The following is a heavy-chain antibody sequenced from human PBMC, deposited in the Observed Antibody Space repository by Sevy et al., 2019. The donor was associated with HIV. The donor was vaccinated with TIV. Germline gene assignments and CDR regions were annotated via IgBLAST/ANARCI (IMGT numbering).Heavy chain of an antibody. CDR1: GYTFTGYY. CDR3: ARAPAAMPSYYYYYMDV. J-gene: IGHJ6*03. Sequence: ASVKVSCKASGYTFTGYYMHWVRQAPGQGLEWMGWINPNSGGTNYAQKFQGRVTMTRDTSISTAYMELRSLRSDDTAVYYCARAPAAMPSYYYYYMDVWGKGTTVTVSS. CDR2: INPNSGGT. D-gene: IGHD2-2*01. V-gene: IGHV1-2*02.